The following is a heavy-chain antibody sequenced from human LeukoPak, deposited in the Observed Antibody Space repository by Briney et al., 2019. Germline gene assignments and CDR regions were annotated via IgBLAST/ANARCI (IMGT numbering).Heavy chain of an antibody. Sequence: SETLSLTCTVSGGAISSHYWHWIRQPPGKGLECIGHMSYSGSTIYNPSLKSRGTISVDTSKSQVSLRLDSVTAADTAVYYCATDSSGFFANGLDVWGQGTTVIVSS. J-gene: IGHJ6*02. CDR2: MSYSGST. D-gene: IGHD6-19*01. CDR1: GGAISSHY. CDR3: ATDSSGFFANGLDV. V-gene: IGHV4-59*08.